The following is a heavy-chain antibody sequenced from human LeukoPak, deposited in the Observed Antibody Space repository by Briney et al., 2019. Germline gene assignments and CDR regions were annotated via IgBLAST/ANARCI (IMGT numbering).Heavy chain of an antibody. Sequence: SETLSLTCTVSGYSISSGYYWGWIRQPPGMGLEWIGSIYHSGSTYYNPSLKSRVTISVDTSKNQFSLKLSSVTAADTAVYYCARLGLQYYFDYWGQGTLVTVSS. CDR1: GYSISSGYY. CDR3: ARLGLQYYFDY. J-gene: IGHJ4*02. D-gene: IGHD4-11*01. CDR2: IYHSGST. V-gene: IGHV4-38-2*02.